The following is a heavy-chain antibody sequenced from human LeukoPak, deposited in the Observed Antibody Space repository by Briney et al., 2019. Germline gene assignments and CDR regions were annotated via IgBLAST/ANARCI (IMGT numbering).Heavy chain of an antibody. D-gene: IGHD4-11*01. CDR3: ARGSKWPTAQIDY. V-gene: IGHV4-34*01. CDR1: GGSFSGYY. Sequence: SETLSLTCAVYGGSFSGYYWSWLRQPPGKGLEWIGEINHSGSNNYNPSLKSRVTISVDTSKNQFSLKLSSVTAADTAVYYCARGSKWPTAQIDYWGQGTLVTVSS. J-gene: IGHJ4*02. CDR2: INHSGSN.